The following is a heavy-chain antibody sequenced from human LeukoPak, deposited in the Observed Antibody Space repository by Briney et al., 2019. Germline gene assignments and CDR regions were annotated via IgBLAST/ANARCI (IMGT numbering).Heavy chain of an antibody. V-gene: IGHV4-38-2*02. CDR2: IYHSGST. CDR3: ARGPIYSSGWYGLGYYYMDV. J-gene: IGHJ6*03. D-gene: IGHD6-19*01. Sequence: SETLSLTCTVSGYSISSGYYWGWIRQPPGKGLEWIGSIYHSGSTYYNPSLKSRVTISVDTSKNQFSLKLSSVTAADTAVYYCARGPIYSSGWYGLGYYYMDVWGKGTTVTVSS. CDR1: GYSISSGYY.